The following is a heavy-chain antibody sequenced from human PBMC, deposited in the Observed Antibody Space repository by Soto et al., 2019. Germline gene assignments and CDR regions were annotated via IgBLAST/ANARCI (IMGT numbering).Heavy chain of an antibody. CDR2: ISGSCSTM. Sequence: GGSLRLSCTASGFTFRSYTMNWVRQAPGKGLEWVSYISGSCSTMFYADSVQGRFTISRDSAKNSLYLQMNSLRAEDTAVYFCARGSGDYAYFDYWGQGTLVTVSS. CDR1: GFTFRSYT. J-gene: IGHJ4*02. V-gene: IGHV3-48*01. CDR3: ARGSGDYAYFDY. D-gene: IGHD4-17*01.